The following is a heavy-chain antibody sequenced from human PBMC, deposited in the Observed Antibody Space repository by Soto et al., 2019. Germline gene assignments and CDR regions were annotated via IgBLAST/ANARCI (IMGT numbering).Heavy chain of an antibody. CDR1: GFTFSTYA. D-gene: IGHD3-10*01. J-gene: IGHJ4*02. Sequence: EVQLLESGGGLVQPGGSLRLSCAPSGFTFSTYAMSWVRQAPGKGLEWGSSITGTGGSTYYSDSVKGPFTISRDKSKNTMDLQMNSQEDEDTAVYYCAKELYGSGSYFDYWGQGTLVTVSS. CDR2: ITGTGGST. CDR3: AKELYGSGSYFDY. V-gene: IGHV3-23*01.